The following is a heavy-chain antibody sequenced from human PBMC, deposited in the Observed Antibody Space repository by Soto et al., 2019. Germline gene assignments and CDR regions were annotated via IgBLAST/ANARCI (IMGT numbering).Heavy chain of an antibody. Sequence: QVQLVQSGAEVKKPGSSVKVSCKASGGTFSSYPISWVRQAPGQGLEWLGGIIPVLGTANYAQTFRDRVTITAYESTTTAYMDLSSLRSEDTAVYYCARGPSNYDTLTGYPAYYFDSWGQGTLVAVSS. CDR3: ARGPSNYDTLTGYPAYYFDS. V-gene: IGHV1-69*11. D-gene: IGHD3-9*01. CDR2: IIPVLGTA. CDR1: GGTFSSYP. J-gene: IGHJ4*02.